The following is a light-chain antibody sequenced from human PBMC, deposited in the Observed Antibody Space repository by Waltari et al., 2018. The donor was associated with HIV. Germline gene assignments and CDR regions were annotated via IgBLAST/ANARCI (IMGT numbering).Light chain of an antibody. V-gene: IGKV1-8*01. J-gene: IGKJ4*01. CDR2: ATS. CDR1: EDIDRY. Sequence: AIRMTQSPSSLSASVGDRLNLTCRASEDIDRYLAWYQQKPGRAPRLLFHATSSLQSGVPASFSGSGSGTNFTLTINGLQSDDFATYFCQQYYDYPFTFGGGT. CDR3: QQYYDYPFT.